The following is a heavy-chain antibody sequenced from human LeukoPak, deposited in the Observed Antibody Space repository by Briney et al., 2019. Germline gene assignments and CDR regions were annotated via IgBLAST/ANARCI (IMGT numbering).Heavy chain of an antibody. D-gene: IGHD3-22*01. CDR3: ARGLTTYYDRSGDDY. CDR2: IYYSGST. Sequence: PSETLSLTCTVSGGSISSYYWSWIRQPPGKGLEWIGYIYYSGSTNYNPSLKSRVTISVDTSKNQFSLKLGSVTAADTAVYYCARGLTTYYDRSGDDYWGQRTLVTVSS. J-gene: IGHJ4*02. CDR1: GGSISSYY. V-gene: IGHV4-59*01.